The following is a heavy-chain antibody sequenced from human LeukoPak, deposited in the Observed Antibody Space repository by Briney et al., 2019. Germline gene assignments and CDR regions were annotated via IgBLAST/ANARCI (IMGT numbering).Heavy chain of an antibody. J-gene: IGHJ4*02. D-gene: IGHD1-1*01. CDR1: GGTFSSYA. V-gene: IGHV1-69*05. CDR3: AKANWVSNADAVW. Sequence: ASVKVSCKAPGGTFSSYAISWVRQAPGQGLEWMGGIIPIFGTANYAQKFQGRVTITTDESTSTAYMELSSLRSEDTAIYYCAKANWVSNADAVWWGQGTQVTVSS. CDR2: IIPIFGTA.